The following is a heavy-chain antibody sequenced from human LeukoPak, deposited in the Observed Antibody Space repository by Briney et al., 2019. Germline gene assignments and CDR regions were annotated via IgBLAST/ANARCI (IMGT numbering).Heavy chain of an antibody. CDR2: IYSGGST. J-gene: IGHJ4*02. D-gene: IGHD3-10*01. CDR1: GFTVSSNY. V-gene: IGHV3-66*01. CDR3: ARGVYGYGSGSYDY. Sequence: GGSLRLSCAASGFTVSSNYVSWVRQAPGKGLEWVSVIYSGGSTYYADSVKGRFTISRDNSKNTLYLQMNSLRAEDTAVYYCARGVYGYGSGSYDYWGQGTLVPVSS.